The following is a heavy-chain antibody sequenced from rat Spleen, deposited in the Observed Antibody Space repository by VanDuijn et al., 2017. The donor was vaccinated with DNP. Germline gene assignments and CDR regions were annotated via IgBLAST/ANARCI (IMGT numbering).Heavy chain of an antibody. Sequence: EVQLVESGGGLVQPGRSLKLSCLASGFTFSDHGMNWIRQVPGKGLEWVAFISSSSSVISYAATVKGRFTISRESAKNTLYLQMTSLRSEDTALYYCARDQYTYYGYNYGRAFDHWGQGVMVTVSS. CDR1: GFTFSDHG. CDR2: ISSSSSVI. CDR3: ARDQYTYYGYNYGRAFDH. D-gene: IGHD1-9*01. J-gene: IGHJ2*01. V-gene: IGHV5-34*01.